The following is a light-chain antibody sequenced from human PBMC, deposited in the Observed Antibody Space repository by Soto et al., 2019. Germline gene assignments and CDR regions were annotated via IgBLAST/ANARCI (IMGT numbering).Light chain of an antibody. CDR3: QQYNDLST. V-gene: IGKV1-5*03. CDR1: QSISTY. CDR2: KAS. J-gene: IGKJ4*01. Sequence: DIQMTQSPSTLSASVGDRVTITCRASQSISTYLAWYQQKPGKAPKLLIYKASTLKSGVPSRFSGSGSGTEFTLTISSLQADDFATYYCQQYNDLSTFGGGTKVDIK.